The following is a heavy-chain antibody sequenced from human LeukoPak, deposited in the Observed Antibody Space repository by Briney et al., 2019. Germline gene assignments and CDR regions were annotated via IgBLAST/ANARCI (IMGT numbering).Heavy chain of an antibody. D-gene: IGHD3-10*01. V-gene: IGHV4-4*07. CDR2: IYTREST. J-gene: IGHJ6*02. CDR1: GGSIRDYY. Sequence: SETLSLTCTVSGGSIRDYYWSWVRQAAGKGLERIGRIYTRESTNYNPSLKSRVTMSVDTSKNQFSLKLTSVTAADTAIYYCAKGSIGWRYGGTIYYYAMDVWGQGTTVTVSS. CDR3: AKGSIGWRYGGTIYYYAMDV.